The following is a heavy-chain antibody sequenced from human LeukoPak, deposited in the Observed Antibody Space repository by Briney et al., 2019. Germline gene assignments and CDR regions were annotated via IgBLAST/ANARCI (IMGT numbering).Heavy chain of an antibody. V-gene: IGHV3-21*01. D-gene: IGHD2-2*01. CDR3: ASHGYCSSTSCHYYYGMDV. Sequence: GGSLRRSCAASGFTFSSYSMNWVRQAPGKGLEWVSSISSSSSYIYYADSVKGRFTISRDNAKNSLYLQMNSLRAEDTAVYYCASHGYCSSTSCHYYYGMDVWGQGTTVTVSS. CDR2: ISSSSSYI. J-gene: IGHJ6*02. CDR1: GFTFSSYS.